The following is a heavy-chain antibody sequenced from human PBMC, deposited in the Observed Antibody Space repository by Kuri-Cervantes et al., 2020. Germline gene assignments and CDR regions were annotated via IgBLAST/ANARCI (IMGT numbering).Heavy chain of an antibody. CDR1: GFTFSSYA. D-gene: IGHD4/OR15-4a*01. J-gene: IGHJ5*02. Sequence: GESLKISCAASGFTFSSYALHWVRQAPGKGLEWVAFISYDEENENYADSVKGRFAISRDDSKNTLYLQMNSLGADDTAVYYCAKDQVLHWFDPWGQGTLVTVSS. CDR3: AKDQVLHWFDP. CDR2: ISYDEENE. V-gene: IGHV3-30*09.